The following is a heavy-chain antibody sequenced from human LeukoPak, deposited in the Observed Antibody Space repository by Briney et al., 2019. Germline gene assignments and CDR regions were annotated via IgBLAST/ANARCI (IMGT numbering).Heavy chain of an antibody. CDR1: GFTFSSYG. Sequence: GGSLRLPCAASGFTFSSYGMHWVRQAPGKGLEWVAVISYDGSNKYYADSVKGRFTISRDNSKNTLYLQMNSLRADDTAVYYCANEDYYDSSAFLAHWGQGTLVTVSS. D-gene: IGHD3-22*01. J-gene: IGHJ4*02. CDR2: ISYDGSNK. V-gene: IGHV3-30*18. CDR3: ANEDYYDSSAFLAH.